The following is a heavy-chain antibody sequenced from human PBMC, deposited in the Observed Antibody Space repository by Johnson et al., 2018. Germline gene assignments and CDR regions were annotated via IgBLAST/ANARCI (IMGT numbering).Heavy chain of an antibody. CDR2: IYPDDSDA. D-gene: IGHD3-10*02. V-gene: IGHV5-51*01. CDR3: AGWPYVSRGLDAFDV. Sequence: VQLVESGGDVKKPGESLKISCTGSGYTFTSYWIGWVRQTPGKGLEWMGIIYPDDSDARYSPSFQGQVTISADKSISTAYLQWTSLKASDTAIYFCAGWPYVSRGLDAFDVWGQGTMVTVSS. J-gene: IGHJ3*01. CDR1: GYTFTSYW.